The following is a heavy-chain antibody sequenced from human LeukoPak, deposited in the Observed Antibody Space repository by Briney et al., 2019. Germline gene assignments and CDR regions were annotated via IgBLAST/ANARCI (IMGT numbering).Heavy chain of an antibody. V-gene: IGHV3-72*01. CDR3: ARDSSGQGDY. D-gene: IGHD3-22*01. CDR1: GFTFSSYW. CDR2: SKNKANNYIT. J-gene: IGHJ4*02. Sequence: GGSLRLSCAASGFTFSSYWMSWVRQAPGKGLEWVGRSKNKANNYITQYAAFVQGRFTISRDNSENSLYLQINSLKTEDTAVYYCARDSSGQGDYWGQGTLVTVSS.